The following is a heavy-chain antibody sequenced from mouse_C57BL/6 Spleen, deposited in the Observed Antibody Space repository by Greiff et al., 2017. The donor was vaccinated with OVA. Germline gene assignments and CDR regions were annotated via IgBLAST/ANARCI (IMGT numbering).Heavy chain of an antibody. CDR3: ARRAQVPNSWFAY. CDR1: GYTFTSYW. V-gene: IGHV1-50*01. D-gene: IGHD3-2*02. J-gene: IGHJ3*01. CDR2: IDPSDSYT. Sequence: QVQLQQPGAELVKPGASVKLSCKASGYTFTSYWMQWVKQRPGQGLEWIGEIDPSDSYTNYNQKFKGKATLTVDTSSSTAYMQLSSLTSEDSAVYYCARRAQVPNSWFAYWGQGTLVTVSA.